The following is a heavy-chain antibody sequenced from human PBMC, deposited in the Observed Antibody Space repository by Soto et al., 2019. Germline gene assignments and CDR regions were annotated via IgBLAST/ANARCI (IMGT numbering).Heavy chain of an antibody. Sequence: VQLLESGGGLVQPGGSLRLSCAASGFTFSSYAMSWVRQAPGKGLEWVSAISGSGGSTYYADSVKGRFTISRDNSKNTLYLQMNSLRAEDTAVYYCAKLLIVVVVAATPYFDYWGQGTLVTVSS. J-gene: IGHJ4*02. D-gene: IGHD2-15*01. CDR1: GFTFSSYA. CDR2: ISGSGGST. V-gene: IGHV3-23*01. CDR3: AKLLIVVVVAATPYFDY.